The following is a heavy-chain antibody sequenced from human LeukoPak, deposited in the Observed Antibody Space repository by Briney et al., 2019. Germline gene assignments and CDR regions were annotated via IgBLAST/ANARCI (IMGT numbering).Heavy chain of an antibody. CDR1: GFVFSDFY. CDR2: ISPDGSYT. Sequence: GGSLKLSCAGSGFVFSDFYINWIRHSPGKGLEWLAYISPDGSYTTYGDSVKGRFVISRDNAKNSVSLQMNSLRVEDTAVYFCASDQVSGVFDYWGQGARVTVS. V-gene: IGHV3-11*05. J-gene: IGHJ4*02. CDR3: ASDQVSGVFDY. D-gene: IGHD5/OR15-5a*01.